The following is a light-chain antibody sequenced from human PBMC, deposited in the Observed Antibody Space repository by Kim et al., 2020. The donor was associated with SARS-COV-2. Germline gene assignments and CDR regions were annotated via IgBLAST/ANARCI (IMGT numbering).Light chain of an antibody. CDR3: HHSNIDSV. Sequence: DIQVTQSPSTLSATIGDRVTITCRASQSIGRWLAWYQQKPGKAPKLLIYESSSLKSGVPSRFSGSGSGTEFTLTISSLQPDDFATYYCHHSNIDSVFGGGTKVDIK. V-gene: IGKV1-5*01. J-gene: IGKJ4*01. CDR2: ESS. CDR1: QSIGRW.